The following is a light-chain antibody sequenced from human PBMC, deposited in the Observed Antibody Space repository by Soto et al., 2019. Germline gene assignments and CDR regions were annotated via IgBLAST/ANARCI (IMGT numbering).Light chain of an antibody. CDR3: QQSYSTPWT. Sequence: DIQMTQSPSTLSASVGDRVTITCRASQSINSWLAWYQQKPGRAPKLLIYAASSLQSGVPSRFSGGGSGTDFTLTITSLQPEDVATYYCQQSYSTPWTFGQGTKVDI. CDR2: AAS. CDR1: QSINSW. J-gene: IGKJ1*01. V-gene: IGKV1-39*01.